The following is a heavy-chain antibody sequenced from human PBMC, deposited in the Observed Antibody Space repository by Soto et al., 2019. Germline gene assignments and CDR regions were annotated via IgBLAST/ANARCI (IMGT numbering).Heavy chain of an antibody. CDR3: ARPANTVADHFDL. D-gene: IGHD4-17*01. V-gene: IGHV5-51*01. Sequence: ESLKISCQDSGYTFTIYCIGWVRQMPGKGLEWMGIIYPSDSDTRYSPSFQGQVTISADQSINTAYLQWDSLKASDTAIYYCARPANTVADHFDLWGQRTPVTVSS. CDR2: IYPSDSDT. CDR1: GYTFTIYC. J-gene: IGHJ4*02.